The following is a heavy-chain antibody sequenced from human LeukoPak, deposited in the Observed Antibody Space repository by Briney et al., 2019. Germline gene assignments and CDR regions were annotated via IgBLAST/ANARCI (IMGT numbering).Heavy chain of an antibody. V-gene: IGHV1-69*13. CDR2: IIPIFGTA. J-gene: IGHJ4*02. CDR1: GGTFSSYA. CDR3: AGGTYYDILTGYLIPGRGGCLGY. D-gene: IGHD3-9*01. Sequence: ASVKVSCKASGGTFSSYAISWVRQAPGQGLEWMGGIIPIFGTANYAQKFQGRVTITADESTSTAYMELSSLRSEDTAVYYCAGGTYYDILTGYLIPGRGGCLGYWGQGTLVTVSS.